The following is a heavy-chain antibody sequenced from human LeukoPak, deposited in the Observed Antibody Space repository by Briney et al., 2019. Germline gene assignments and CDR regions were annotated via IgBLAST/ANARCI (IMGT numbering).Heavy chain of an antibody. CDR3: ARVSGQFYFYYYMDV. D-gene: IGHD6-19*01. J-gene: IGHJ6*03. V-gene: IGHV4-39*01. Sequence: PSETLSLTCTVSGGSIRSSSYYWGWIRQPPGKGLEWIGSIYYSGSTYYNPSLKSRVTISVDTSKNQLSLRLSSVTAADTAVYYCARVSGQFYFYYYMDVWGKGTTVTISS. CDR2: IYYSGST. CDR1: GGSIRSSSYY.